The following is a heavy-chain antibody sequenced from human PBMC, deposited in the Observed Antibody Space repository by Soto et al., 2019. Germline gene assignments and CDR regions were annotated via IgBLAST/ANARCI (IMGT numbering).Heavy chain of an antibody. CDR3: AKGAFLTGWFDP. J-gene: IGHJ5*02. V-gene: IGHV3-23*01. CDR2: INGGGVNA. D-gene: IGHD3-3*02. CDR1: GFTFNSYA. Sequence: GGSLRLSCAASGFTFNSYAMSWVRQAPGKELEWVSGINGGGVNAYYTDSVKGRFTISRDNSKNTLYLQMNSVRAEDTAVYYCAKGAFLTGWFDPWGQGTLVTVSS.